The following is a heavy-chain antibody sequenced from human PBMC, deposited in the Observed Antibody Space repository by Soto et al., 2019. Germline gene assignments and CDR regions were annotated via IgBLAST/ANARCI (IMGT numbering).Heavy chain of an antibody. D-gene: IGHD3-22*01. CDR3: ARGAVVNFDS. Sequence: SETLSLTCAVSGASLSSGVSSWTWIRQPPGKGLEWIGYIYHSGSTYYNPSLKSRVTISVDRSKNQFSLKLTSATAADTAVYYCARGAVVNFDSWGQGTLVTVSS. CDR1: GASLSSGVSS. CDR2: IYHSGST. V-gene: IGHV4-30-2*01. J-gene: IGHJ4*02.